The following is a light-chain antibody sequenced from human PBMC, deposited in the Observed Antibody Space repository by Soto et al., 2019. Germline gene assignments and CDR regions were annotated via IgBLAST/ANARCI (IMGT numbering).Light chain of an antibody. J-gene: IGKJ1*01. V-gene: IGKV1-5*03. CDR1: QSINNW. Sequence: DFQMTQSPSTLSASVGDRVTITCRASQSINNWLAWFQQQSGKAPKRLIYKTSSLQSGVPSRFSGSGSGTEFTLTISSLQPDDSATYYCQQYYGAWTFGQGTKGEGK. CDR2: KTS. CDR3: QQYYGAWT.